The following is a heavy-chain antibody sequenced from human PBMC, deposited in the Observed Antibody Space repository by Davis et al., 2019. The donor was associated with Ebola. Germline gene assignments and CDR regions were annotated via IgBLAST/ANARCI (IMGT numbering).Heavy chain of an antibody. CDR1: GFSFSSCS. CDR3: ARDLRAG. V-gene: IGHV3-21*01. Sequence: GGSLRLSCAASGFSFSSCSMNWVRQAPGKGLEWVSSISSSSTSRYYVDSVKGRFTISRDNAKNSLYLQMNSLRAEDTAVYYCARDLRAGWGQGTLVTVSS. CDR2: ISSSSTSR. J-gene: IGHJ4*02.